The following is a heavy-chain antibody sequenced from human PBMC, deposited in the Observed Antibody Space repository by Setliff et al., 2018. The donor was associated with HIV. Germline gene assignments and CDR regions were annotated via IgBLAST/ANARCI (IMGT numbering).Heavy chain of an antibody. Sequence: GGSLRLSCSASGFTFSSYAMHWVRQAPGKGLEYVSAISSNGGSTYYADSVKARFTISRDNSKNTLFLQMSGLRPEDTAVYYCIKGNTYTETIPVCDFWGQGTLVTVSS. V-gene: IGHV3-64D*09. CDR2: ISSNGGST. D-gene: IGHD2-2*01. CDR1: GFTFSSYA. J-gene: IGHJ4*02. CDR3: IKGNTYTETIPVCDF.